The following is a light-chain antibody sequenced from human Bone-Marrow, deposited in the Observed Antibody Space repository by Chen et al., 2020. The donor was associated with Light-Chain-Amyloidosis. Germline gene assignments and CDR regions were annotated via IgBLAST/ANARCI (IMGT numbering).Light chain of an antibody. CDR2: VNN. J-gene: IGLJ3*02. CDR3: QSYDSSLSGSV. Sequence: HSVLTQPPSVSGAPGPRVTIACTGSSSNIGAGYDVHWYQQLPGTAPKLLIYVNNNRPSGVPDRFSGSKSGTSASLAITGLQAEDEADYYCQSYDSSLSGSVFGGGTKLTVL. V-gene: IGLV1-40*01. CDR1: SSNIGAGYD.